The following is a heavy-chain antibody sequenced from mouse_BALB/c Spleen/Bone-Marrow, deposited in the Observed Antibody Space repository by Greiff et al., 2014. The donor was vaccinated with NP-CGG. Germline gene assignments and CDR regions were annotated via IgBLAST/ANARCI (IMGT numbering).Heavy chain of an antibody. CDR2: IWAGGST. J-gene: IGHJ2*01. CDR1: GFPLTNYG. Sequence: QVQLQQSGPGLVAPSQSLSITCTVSGFPLTNYGVHWVRQPPGKGLEWLGVIWAGGSTNYNSALMSRLSITKDNSKSQVFLKMNSLQTDDTAMYYCARDRYYDYYFDYRGQGTTLTVSS. D-gene: IGHD2-4*01. CDR3: ARDRYYDYYFDY. V-gene: IGHV2-9*02.